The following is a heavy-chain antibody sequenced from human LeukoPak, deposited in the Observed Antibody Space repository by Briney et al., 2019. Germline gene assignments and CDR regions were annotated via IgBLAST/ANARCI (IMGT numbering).Heavy chain of an antibody. CDR1: GGTFSSYA. Sequence: SVKVSCKSSGGTFSSYAISWVRQAPGQGLEWMGGIIPIFGTANYAQKFQGRVTITTDESTSTAYMELSSLRSEDTAVYYCARDLYSSSHDAFDIWGQGTMVTVSS. V-gene: IGHV1-69*05. D-gene: IGHD6-13*01. J-gene: IGHJ3*02. CDR2: IIPIFGTA. CDR3: ARDLYSSSHDAFDI.